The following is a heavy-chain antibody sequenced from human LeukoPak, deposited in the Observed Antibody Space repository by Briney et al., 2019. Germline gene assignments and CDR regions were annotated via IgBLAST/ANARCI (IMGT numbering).Heavy chain of an antibody. CDR3: ARDGSSSGWFDP. V-gene: IGHV1-2*02. D-gene: IGHD6-6*01. J-gene: IGHJ5*02. Sequence: ASVKVSCKASGYTFTGYYMHWVRRAPGQGLEWMGWINPNSGGTNYAQKFQGRVTMTRDMSTSTVYMELSSLRSEDTAVYHCARDGSSSGWFDPWGQGTLVTVSS. CDR1: GYTFTGYY. CDR2: INPNSGGT.